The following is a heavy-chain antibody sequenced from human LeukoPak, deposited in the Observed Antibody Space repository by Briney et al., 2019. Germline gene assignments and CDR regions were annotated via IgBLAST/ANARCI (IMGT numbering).Heavy chain of an antibody. CDR1: GFTFSTYW. CDR2: MRRDGNEI. Sequence: GGSLRLSCSASGFTFSTYWMSWVRQAPGKGLEWVANMRRDGNEIYYLDSVRGRFTISRDNAKNTLYLQMNSLRAEDTAVYYCAKPVTTYYYYGMDVWGQGTTVTVSS. CDR3: AKPVTTYYYYGMDV. V-gene: IGHV3-7*01. J-gene: IGHJ6*02. D-gene: IGHD1-26*01.